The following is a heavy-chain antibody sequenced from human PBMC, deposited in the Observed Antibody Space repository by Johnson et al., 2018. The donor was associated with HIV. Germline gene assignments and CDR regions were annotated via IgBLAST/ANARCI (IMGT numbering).Heavy chain of an antibody. CDR2: IRYDGSNK. D-gene: IGHD4-17*01. J-gene: IGHJ3*02. CDR1: GFSFSNYG. Sequence: QVQLVESGGGVVQPGRSLRLSCEASGFSFSNYGMHWVRQAPGKGLEWVAFIRYDGSNKYYADSVKGRFTISRDNSKNTLYLQMNSLRAEDTAVYYCAKMVHGEPPWAFDIWGQGTMVTVSS. V-gene: IGHV3-30*02. CDR3: AKMVHGEPPWAFDI.